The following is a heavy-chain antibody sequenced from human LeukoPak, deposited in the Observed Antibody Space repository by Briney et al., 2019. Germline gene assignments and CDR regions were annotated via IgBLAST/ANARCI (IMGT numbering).Heavy chain of an antibody. D-gene: IGHD1-26*01. Sequence: GGSLRLSCAASGFTFSSYSMHWVRQAPGKGLEWVAVISYDGSNKYYADSVKGRFTISRDNSKNTLYLQMNSLRAEDTAVYYCAKDLVGAIIYWGQGTLVTVSS. J-gene: IGHJ4*02. V-gene: IGHV3-30*18. CDR1: GFTFSSYS. CDR2: ISYDGSNK. CDR3: AKDLVGAIIY.